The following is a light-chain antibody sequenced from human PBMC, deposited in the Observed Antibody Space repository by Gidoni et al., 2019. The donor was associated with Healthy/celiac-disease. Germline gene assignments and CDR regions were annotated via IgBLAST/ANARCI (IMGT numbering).Light chain of an antibody. CDR3: QSADSSGTYRV. CDR1: ALPKQY. J-gene: IGLJ1*01. CDR2: KDS. Sequence: SYELTQPLSASVSPGHTARITCTGDALPKQYAYWYQQKPGHAPVLVIYKDSERPSGIPERFSGSSSGTTVTLTISGVQAEDEADYYCQSADSSGTYRVFGTGTKVTVL. V-gene: IGLV3-25*03.